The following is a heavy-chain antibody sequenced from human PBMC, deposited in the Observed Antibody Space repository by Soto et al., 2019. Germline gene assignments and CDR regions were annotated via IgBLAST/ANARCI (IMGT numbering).Heavy chain of an antibody. CDR3: ARAPFYNSKTTMFFDFDP. D-gene: IGHD4-4*01. J-gene: IGHJ5*02. V-gene: IGHV1-46*01. Sequence: GASVKVSCKASGYTFTSFYMHWVRQAPGRGLEWMGIIDSSGGSTTYAQKFQGRVTMTRDTSTTTVYMGLSSLRSEDTAVYYCARAPFYNSKTTMFFDFDPWGQGTLVTVSS. CDR2: IDSSGGST. CDR1: GYTFTSFY.